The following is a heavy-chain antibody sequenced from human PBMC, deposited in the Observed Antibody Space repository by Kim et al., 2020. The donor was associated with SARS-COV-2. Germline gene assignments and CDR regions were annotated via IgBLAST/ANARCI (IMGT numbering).Heavy chain of an antibody. J-gene: IGHJ5*02. Sequence: GGSLRLSCAASGFTFSSYDMHWVRQAPGKGLEWVAVISYDGSNKYYADSVKGRFTISRDNSKNTLYLQMNSLRAEDTAVYYCASRLKTVAGTDHWGQGTLVTVSS. D-gene: IGHD6-19*01. CDR2: ISYDGSNK. V-gene: IGHV3-30*03. CDR3: ASRLKTVAGTDH. CDR1: GFTFSSYD.